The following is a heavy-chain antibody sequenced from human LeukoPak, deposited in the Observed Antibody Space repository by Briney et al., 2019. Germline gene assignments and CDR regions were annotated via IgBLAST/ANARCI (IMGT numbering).Heavy chain of an antibody. CDR3: ARDIITYSSSRRGAFDI. CDR1: GFTFSSYE. V-gene: IGHV3-48*03. CDR2: ISSSGSTI. Sequence: GGSLRLSCAASGFTFSSYEMNWVRQAPGKGLEWVSYISSSGSTIYYADSVKGRFTISRDNAKNSLYLQMNSLRAEDTAVYYCARDIITYSSSRRGAFDIWGQGTMVTVSS. J-gene: IGHJ3*02. D-gene: IGHD6-6*01.